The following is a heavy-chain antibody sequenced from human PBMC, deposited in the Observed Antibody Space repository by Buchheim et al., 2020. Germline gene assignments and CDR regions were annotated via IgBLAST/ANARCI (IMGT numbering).Heavy chain of an antibody. CDR3: AKAGRRGSHSTHYFDY. V-gene: IGHV3-30*04. CDR2: MSYDGSTK. J-gene: IGHJ4*02. Sequence: QVQLVESGGGVVQPGRSLRLSCAASGFPFSSYAMHWVRQSPGKGLEWVAVMSYDGSTKYYADSVKGRFTISRDNSKNTRYMQMNSLRAEDTAVYYCAKAGRRGSHSTHYFDYWGQGTL. CDR1: GFPFSSYA. D-gene: IGHD1-26*01.